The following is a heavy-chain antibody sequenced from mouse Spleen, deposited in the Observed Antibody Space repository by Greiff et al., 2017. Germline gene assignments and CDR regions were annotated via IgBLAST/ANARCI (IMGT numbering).Heavy chain of an antibody. CDR1: GYTFTSYW. CDR3: AREGIYYDYDEAWFAY. J-gene: IGHJ3*01. Sequence: QVQLKQPGAELVKPGASVKLSCKASGYTFTSYWMHWVKQRPGQGLEWIGMIHPNSGSTNYNEKFKSKATLTVDKSSSTAYMQLSSLTSEDSAVYYCAREGIYYDYDEAWFAYWGQGTLVTVSA. V-gene: IGHV1-64*01. CDR2: IHPNSGST. D-gene: IGHD2-4*01.